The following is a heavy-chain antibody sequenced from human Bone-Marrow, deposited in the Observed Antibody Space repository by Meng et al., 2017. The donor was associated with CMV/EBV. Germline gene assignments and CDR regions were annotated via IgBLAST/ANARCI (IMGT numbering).Heavy chain of an antibody. CDR1: GFTVSSNY. CDR2: ISGSGGST. J-gene: IGHJ5*01. Sequence: GGSLRLSCAASGFTVSSNYMSWVRQAPGKGLEWVSAISGSGGSTYYADSVKGRFTISRDNSKNTLYLQMNSLRAEDTAVYYCAKATYGDYVGWFDPGGQGTTVTVSS. CDR3: AKATYGDYVGWFDP. D-gene: IGHD4-17*01. V-gene: IGHV3-23*01.